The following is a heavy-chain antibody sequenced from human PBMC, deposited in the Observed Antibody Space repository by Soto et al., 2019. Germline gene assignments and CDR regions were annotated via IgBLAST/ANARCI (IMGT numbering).Heavy chain of an antibody. V-gene: IGHV1-3*05. CDR1: GYTFTSYA. J-gene: IGHJ6*02. CDR2: INAGNGNT. Sequence: QVQLVQSGAEEKKPGASVKVSCKASGYTFTSYAMHWVRQAPGQRLEWMGWINAGNGNTKYSQKFQGRVTITRDTSASTAYKEQSSRRSEDTAVEYCARGEGYYGSGSYYTPDYGMDVWGQGTTVTVSS. CDR3: ARGEGYYGSGSYYTPDYGMDV. D-gene: IGHD3-10*01.